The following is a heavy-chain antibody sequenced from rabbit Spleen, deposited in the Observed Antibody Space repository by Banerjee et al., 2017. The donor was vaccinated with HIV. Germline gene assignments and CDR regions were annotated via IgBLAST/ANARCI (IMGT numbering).Heavy chain of an antibody. J-gene: IGHJ4*01. CDR1: GLDFSSNYW. V-gene: IGHV1S45*01. CDR3: GRSSNAGYAGYGYGSNL. D-gene: IGHD7-1*01. CDR2: IYTGGSGGI. Sequence: EESGGGLVQPEGSLTLTCTASGLDFSSNYWICWVRQAPGKGLEWIGCIYTGGSGGIYYASWARGRLTISKTSSTTVTLQMTSLTAADTATYFCGRSSNAGYAGYGYGSNLWGPGTLVTVS.